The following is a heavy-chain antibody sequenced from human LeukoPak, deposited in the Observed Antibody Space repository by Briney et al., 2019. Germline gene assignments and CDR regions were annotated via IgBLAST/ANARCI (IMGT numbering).Heavy chain of an antibody. CDR2: ISSSSNTI. CDR1: AFTFTTYS. CDR3: ASLIPYYYDSSTYSPGDY. D-gene: IGHD3-22*01. V-gene: IGHV3-48*01. Sequence: GGSLRLSCAASAFTFTTYSMNWVRQAPGKGLEWLSYISSSSNTIYYADSVKGRFTISRDNAKNSLYMQMNSLRAEDTAVYYCASLIPYYYDSSTYSPGDYWGQGTLVTVSS. J-gene: IGHJ4*02.